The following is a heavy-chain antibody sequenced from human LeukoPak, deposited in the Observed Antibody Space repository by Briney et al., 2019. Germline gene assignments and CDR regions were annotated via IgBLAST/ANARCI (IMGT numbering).Heavy chain of an antibody. CDR3: TRGPRNGHLGDD. CDR1: GYTFTSYD. CDR2: MNPNNGNT. Sequence: ASVKVSCKASGYTFTSYDINWVRQATGQGLEWMGWMNPNNGNTGYAQKFQGRVTMTRNTSINTAYMELSSLRFEDTAVYYCTRGPRNGHLGDDWGQGTTVTVSS. J-gene: IGHJ6*02. D-gene: IGHD1-14*01. V-gene: IGHV1-8*01.